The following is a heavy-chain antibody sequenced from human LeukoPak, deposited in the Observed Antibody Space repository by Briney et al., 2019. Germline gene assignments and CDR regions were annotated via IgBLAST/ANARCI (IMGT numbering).Heavy chain of an antibody. Sequence: GGPLRLSCAASGFTFSSYAMSWVRQAPGKGLEWVSAISGSGGSTYYADSVKGRFTISRDNSKNTLYLQMNSLRAEDTAVYYCAKYGHCSSTSCLSVYYYYGMDVWGQGTTVTVSS. CDR1: GFTFSSYA. J-gene: IGHJ6*02. CDR2: ISGSGGST. D-gene: IGHD2-2*01. V-gene: IGHV3-23*01. CDR3: AKYGHCSSTSCLSVYYYYGMDV.